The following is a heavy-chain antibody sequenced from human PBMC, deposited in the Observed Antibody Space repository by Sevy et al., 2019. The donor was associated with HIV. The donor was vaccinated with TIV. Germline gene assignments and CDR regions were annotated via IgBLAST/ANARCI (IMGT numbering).Heavy chain of an antibody. CDR1: GGSFSGYY. CDR2: INHSGST. D-gene: IGHD2-2*01. CDR3: ARGGGIVVVPAANYGMDV. V-gene: IGHV4-34*01. J-gene: IGHJ6*02. Sequence: SETLSLTCAVYGGSFSGYYWSRIRQPPGKGLEWIGEINHSGSTNYNPSLKSRVTISVDTSKNQFSLKLSSVTAADTAVYYCARGGGIVVVPAANYGMDVWGQGTTVTVS.